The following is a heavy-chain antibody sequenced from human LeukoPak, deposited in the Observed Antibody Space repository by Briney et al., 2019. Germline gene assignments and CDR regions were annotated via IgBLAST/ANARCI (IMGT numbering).Heavy chain of an antibody. V-gene: IGHV3-33*01. J-gene: IGHJ4*02. CDR2: IWYDGSNK. CDR3: ARDREQTYYDFWSGYFY. Sequence: GGSLRLSCAASGFTFTSYGMHWVRQAPGKGLEWVAIIWYDGSNKYYADSVKGRFTISRDNSKNTLYLQMSSLRAEDTAVYYCARDREQTYYDFWSGYFYWGQGTLVTVSS. D-gene: IGHD3-3*01. CDR1: GFTFTSYG.